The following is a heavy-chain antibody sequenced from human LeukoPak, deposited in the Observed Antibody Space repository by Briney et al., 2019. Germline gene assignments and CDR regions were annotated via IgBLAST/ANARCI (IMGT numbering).Heavy chain of an antibody. Sequence: GGSLRLSCAASGFTFSSYSMNCVRQAPGKGLEWVSSISSSSSYIYYADSVKGRFTISRDNAKNSLYLQMNSLRAEDTAVYYCARELATDRGFDYWGQGTLVTVSS. CDR2: ISSSSSYI. CDR3: ARELATDRGFDY. D-gene: IGHD3-10*01. CDR1: GFTFSSYS. V-gene: IGHV3-21*01. J-gene: IGHJ4*02.